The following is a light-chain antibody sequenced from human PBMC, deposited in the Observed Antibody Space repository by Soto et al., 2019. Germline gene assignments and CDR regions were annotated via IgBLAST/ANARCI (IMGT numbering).Light chain of an antibody. CDR1: SSNIGNNY. CDR2: DNN. J-gene: IGLJ3*02. CDR3: GTWDSSLSACV. V-gene: IGLV1-51*01. Sequence: QSVLTQPPSVSAAPVQKVTISCSGSSSNIGNNYVSWYQQLPGTAPKLLIYDNNKRPSGIPDRFSGSKSGTSATLGITGLQTGDEAEYYCGTWDSSLSACVFGGGTKLTVL.